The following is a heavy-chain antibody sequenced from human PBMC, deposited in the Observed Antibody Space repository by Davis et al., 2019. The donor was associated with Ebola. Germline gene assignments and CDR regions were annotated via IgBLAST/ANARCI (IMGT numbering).Heavy chain of an antibody. CDR2: IKQDGSEK. D-gene: IGHD4-23*01. V-gene: IGHV3-7*03. Sequence: PGGSLRLSCAASGFTFSAYWMSWVRQAPGKGLEWVANIKQDGSEKYYVDSVKGRFTISRDNAKNSLYLQMNSLRAEDTAVYYCARPLTITVGNFGHWGQGILVTVSS. CDR1: GFTFSAYW. CDR3: ARPLTITVGNFGH. J-gene: IGHJ4*02.